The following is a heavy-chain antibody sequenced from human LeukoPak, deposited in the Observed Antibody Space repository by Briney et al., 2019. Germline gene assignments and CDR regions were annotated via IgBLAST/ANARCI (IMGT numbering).Heavy chain of an antibody. CDR2: ISGSGGST. CDR3: ARDLYYYDSSGLYPPGY. J-gene: IGHJ4*02. Sequence: GGSLRLSCAASGFTFSSYAMSWVRQAPGKGLEWVSAISGSGGSTYYADSVKGRFTISRDNSKNTLYLQMNSLRAEDTAVYYCARDLYYYDSSGLYPPGYWGQGTLVTVSS. CDR1: GFTFSSYA. V-gene: IGHV3-23*01. D-gene: IGHD3-22*01.